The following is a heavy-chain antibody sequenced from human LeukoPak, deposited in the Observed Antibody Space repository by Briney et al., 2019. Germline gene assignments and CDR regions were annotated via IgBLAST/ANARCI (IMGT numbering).Heavy chain of an antibody. CDR3: ARHRSRDTMIVRDYFDY. V-gene: IGHV4-4*07. D-gene: IGHD3-22*01. J-gene: IGHJ4*02. CDR1: GGSISGYY. Sequence: SETLSLSCTVSGGSISGYYWNWIRQPAGKGLEWIGRMYPSGSTNYNPSLKSRVTMSVDTSKNQFSLKLSSVTAADTAVYYCARHRSRDTMIVRDYFDYWGQGNLVTVSS. CDR2: MYPSGST.